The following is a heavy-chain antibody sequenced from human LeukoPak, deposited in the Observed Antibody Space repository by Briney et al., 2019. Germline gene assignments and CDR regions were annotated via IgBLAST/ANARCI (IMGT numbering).Heavy chain of an antibody. D-gene: IGHD2-2*02. J-gene: IGHJ6*03. V-gene: IGHV4-34*01. CDR3: ARGWGRYCSSTSCYRHYYYYMDV. CDR1: GGSFSGYY. CDR2: INHSGST. Sequence: SETLSLTCAVYGGSFSGYYWSWIRQPPGKGLEWIGEINHSGSTNYNPSLKSRVTISVGTSKNQFSLKLSSVTAADTAVYYCARGWGRYCSSTSCYRHYYYYMDVWGKGTTVTVSS.